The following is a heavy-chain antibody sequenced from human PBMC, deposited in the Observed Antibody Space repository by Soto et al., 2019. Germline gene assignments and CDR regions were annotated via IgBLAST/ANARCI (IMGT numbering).Heavy chain of an antibody. CDR2: IIPIFGTA. Sequence: SVKVSCKASGGTFSSYAISWVRQAPGQGLEWMGGIIPIFGTASYAQKFQGRVTITADESTSTAYMELSSLRSEDTAVYYCARDNVEMATKDYYYGMDVWGQGTTVTVSS. CDR3: ARDNVEMATKDYYYGMDV. V-gene: IGHV1-69*13. D-gene: IGHD5-12*01. CDR1: GGTFSSYA. J-gene: IGHJ6*02.